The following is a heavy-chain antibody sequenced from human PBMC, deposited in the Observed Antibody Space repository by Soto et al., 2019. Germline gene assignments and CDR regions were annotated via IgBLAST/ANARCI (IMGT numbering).Heavy chain of an antibody. CDR1: GYTFTNYA. CDR2: VNAGNGNR. Sequence: QLQLVQSGAEVNKPGASVTVSCKASGYTFTNYAIHWVRQAPGQSLEWMGWVNAGNGNRKLSQKFQGRVTLIRDTSATTVYMELRSLRSEDTAVYYCARDDFDSSGFDYWGQGTLVTVSS. V-gene: IGHV1-3*01. D-gene: IGHD3-22*01. CDR3: ARDDFDSSGFDY. J-gene: IGHJ4*02.